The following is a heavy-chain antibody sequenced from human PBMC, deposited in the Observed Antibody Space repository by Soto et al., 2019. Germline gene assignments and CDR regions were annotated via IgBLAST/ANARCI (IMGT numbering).Heavy chain of an antibody. D-gene: IGHD2-15*01. CDR2: IYSGGST. V-gene: IGHV3-53*01. Sequence: GGSLRLSXAASGFAVSSNYMSWVRQAPGKGLEWVSVIYSGGSTYYADSVKGRFTISRDNSKNTLYLQMNSLRAEDTAVYYCARGMVALLRAYYYGMDVWGQGTTVTVSS. CDR1: GFAVSSNY. CDR3: ARGMVALLRAYYYGMDV. J-gene: IGHJ6*02.